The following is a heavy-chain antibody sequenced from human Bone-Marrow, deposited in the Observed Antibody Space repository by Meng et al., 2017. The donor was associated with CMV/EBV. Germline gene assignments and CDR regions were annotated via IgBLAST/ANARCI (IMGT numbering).Heavy chain of an antibody. CDR3: ARGGYSGYDYEHGMDV. Sequence: GGSLRLSCAASGLTFSSYAMSWVRQAPGKGLEWVSSISSSSSYIYYADSVKGRFTISRDNAKNSLYLQMNSLRAEDTAVYYCARGGYSGYDYEHGMDVWGQGTTVTVSS. D-gene: IGHD5-12*01. CDR1: GLTFSSYA. CDR2: ISSSSSYI. J-gene: IGHJ6*02. V-gene: IGHV3-21*01.